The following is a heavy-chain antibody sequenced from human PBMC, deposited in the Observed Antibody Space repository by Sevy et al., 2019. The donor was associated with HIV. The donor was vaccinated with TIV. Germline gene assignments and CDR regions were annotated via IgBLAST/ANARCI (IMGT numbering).Heavy chain of an antibody. D-gene: IGHD3-22*01. Sequence: GGSLRLSCAASEFTFSNYAMSWVRRAPGKGLEWVSTLTSSGGRTDYADSVRGRFTISRDNSKHTLYLQMNSLRAEDTAVYYCATYYYDSSGYYSAGWFDPWGQGTLVTVSS. J-gene: IGHJ5*02. CDR3: ATYYYDSSGYYSAGWFDP. CDR2: LTSSGGRT. CDR1: EFTFSNYA. V-gene: IGHV3-23*01.